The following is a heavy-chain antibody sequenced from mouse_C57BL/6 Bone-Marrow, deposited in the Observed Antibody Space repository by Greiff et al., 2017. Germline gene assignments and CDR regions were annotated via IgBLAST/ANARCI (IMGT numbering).Heavy chain of an antibody. J-gene: IGHJ3*01. V-gene: IGHV1-50*01. CDR1: GYTFTSYW. CDR3: ARPDYDVAWYAY. CDR2: IDTFDGYT. Sequence: QVQLQQPGAELVKPGASVKLSCKASGYTFTSYWMQWVKQRPGQGLEWIGEIDTFDGYTNYNQKFKSKATLTVDTSSSTAYMQLSSLTSGDAAVYDCARPDYDVAWYAYWDRGTRVTVSA. D-gene: IGHD2-4*01.